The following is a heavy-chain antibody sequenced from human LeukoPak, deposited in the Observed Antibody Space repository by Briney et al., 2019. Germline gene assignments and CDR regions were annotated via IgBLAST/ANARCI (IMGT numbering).Heavy chain of an antibody. CDR3: ARVGPDTRGWELTGFDY. J-gene: IGHJ4*02. CDR2: ISTSSSYI. CDR1: GFTFSNYS. V-gene: IGHV3-21*01. D-gene: IGHD1-26*01. Sequence: PGGSLRLSCAASGFTFSNYSMNWVRQAPGKGLEWVSFISTSSSYIYYADSVKGRFTISRDNAKNSLYLQMNSLRVEDTAIYYCARVGPDTRGWELTGFDYWGQGTLVTVSS.